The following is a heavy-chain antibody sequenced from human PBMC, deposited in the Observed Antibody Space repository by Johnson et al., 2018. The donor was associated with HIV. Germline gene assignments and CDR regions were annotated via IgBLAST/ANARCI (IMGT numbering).Heavy chain of an antibody. D-gene: IGHD2-2*01. CDR1: GFTFTTYA. CDR2: VRYEGIKT. Sequence: QVQLVESGGGVVQPGGSLRLSCAASGFTFTTYAMHWFRQAPGKGLEWVAFVRYEGIKTYYVDFVKGRFAISSDNSKNTLYLQMNSLKAEDTGVYYCARDRPYIVVVPCAIDAFDIWGQGTMVTVSS. J-gene: IGHJ3*02. V-gene: IGHV3-30*02. CDR3: ARDRPYIVVVPCAIDAFDI.